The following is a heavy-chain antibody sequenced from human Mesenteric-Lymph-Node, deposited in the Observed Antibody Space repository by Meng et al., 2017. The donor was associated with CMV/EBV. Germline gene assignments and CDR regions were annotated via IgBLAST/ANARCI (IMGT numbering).Heavy chain of an antibody. Sequence: ASVKVSCKASGYTFTSYGISWVRQAPGQGLEWMGWISAYNGNTNYAQKLQGRVTMTTDTSTSTAYMELRSLRSDDTAVYYCARGGHQLELFLYADYWGQGTLVTVYS. CDR1: GYTFTSYG. CDR2: ISAYNGNT. D-gene: IGHD1-7*01. J-gene: IGHJ4*02. V-gene: IGHV1-18*01. CDR3: ARGGHQLELFLYADY.